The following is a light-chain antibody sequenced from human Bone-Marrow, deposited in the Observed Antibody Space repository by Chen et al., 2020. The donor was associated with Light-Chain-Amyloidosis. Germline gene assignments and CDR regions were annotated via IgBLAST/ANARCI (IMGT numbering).Light chain of an antibody. CDR1: SGSIATNY. CDR2: VDD. J-gene: IGLJ3*02. Sequence: NFMLTQPHSVSESPGKTGIISCTRSSGSIATNYVQWYQQRPCSCPTTVICVDDQRPSGVPARFSGSIDRSSNSASLAISGLHPEDAADYYCQSYQGSSQGVFGGGTKLTVL. CDR3: QSYQGSSQGV. V-gene: IGLV6-57*01.